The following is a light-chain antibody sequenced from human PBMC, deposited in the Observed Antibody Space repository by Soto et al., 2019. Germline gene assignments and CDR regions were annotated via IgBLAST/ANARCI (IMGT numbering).Light chain of an antibody. V-gene: IGKV3-11*01. Sequence: IVLTQSPATLSLSPGERATLSCRASQSITTYLDWFQQQPGQAPRLLIYGAFNRATGIPARFSGSGSGTDFTLTISSLETEDFAVYYCQQRSKWPRTFGQGTKLEI. CDR3: QQRSKWPRT. J-gene: IGKJ2*01. CDR1: QSITTY. CDR2: GAF.